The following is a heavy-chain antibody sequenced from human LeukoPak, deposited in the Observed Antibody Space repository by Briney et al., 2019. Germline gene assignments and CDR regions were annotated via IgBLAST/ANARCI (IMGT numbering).Heavy chain of an antibody. CDR2: ISGSGGRT. J-gene: IGHJ4*02. CDR3: AKAWPNSSGYYYDC. D-gene: IGHD3-22*01. V-gene: IGHV3-23*01. CDR1: GFTFSIYA. Sequence: PGGSLRPSCAASGFTFSIYAMTWVRQAPGKGLEWVSGISGSGGRTYYADSVKGRFTISRDNSKNTLYLQMNSLRAEDTAVYYCAKAWPNSSGYYYDCWGQGTLVTVSS.